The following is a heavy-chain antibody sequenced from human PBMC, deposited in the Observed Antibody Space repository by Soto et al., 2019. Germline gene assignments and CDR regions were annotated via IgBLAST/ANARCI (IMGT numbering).Heavy chain of an antibody. J-gene: IGHJ4*02. Sequence: GGSLRLSCAASGFTFSSFDMSWVRQPPGKGLEWVSVISGRDDSANYADSVKGRFTISKDKSSNTLYLQMNNLRAEDTAVYYCVKGAWLDYRGQGTLVTVSS. D-gene: IGHD6-19*01. CDR2: ISGRDDSA. CDR3: VKGAWLDY. CDR1: GFTFSSFD. V-gene: IGHV3-23*01.